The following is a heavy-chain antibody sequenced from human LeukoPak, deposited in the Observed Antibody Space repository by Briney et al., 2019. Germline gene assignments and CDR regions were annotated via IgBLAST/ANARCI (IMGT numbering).Heavy chain of an antibody. CDR1: GGSISSYY. CDR2: IYYSGST. D-gene: IGHD3-22*01. Sequence: SETLSLTCTVSGGSISSYYWSWIRQPPGKGLEWIGYIYYSGSTNYNPSLKGRVTISVDTSKNQFSLKLSSVTAADTAVYYCARIPPLRYYDSSGPDYWGQGTLVTVSS. J-gene: IGHJ4*02. CDR3: ARIPPLRYYDSSGPDY. V-gene: IGHV4-59*01.